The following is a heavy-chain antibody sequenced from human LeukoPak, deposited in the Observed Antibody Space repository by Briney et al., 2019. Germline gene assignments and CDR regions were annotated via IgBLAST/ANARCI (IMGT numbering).Heavy chain of an antibody. CDR3: AKDKAAGTTGPIGGYFDY. CDR1: GFTFSSYA. CDR2: ISGSGGST. J-gene: IGHJ4*02. D-gene: IGHD6-13*01. Sequence: GGSLRLSCAASGFTFSSYAVSWVRQSPGKGLEWLSAISGSGGSTYHADSVKGRFTISRDNSKNTLYLQMNSLRAEDTAVYYCAKDKAAGTTGPIGGYFDYWGQGTLVTVSS. V-gene: IGHV3-23*01.